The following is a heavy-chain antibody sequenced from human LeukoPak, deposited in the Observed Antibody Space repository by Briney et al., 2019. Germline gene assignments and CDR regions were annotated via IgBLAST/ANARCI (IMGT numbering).Heavy chain of an antibody. CDR3: ARGRYYYYFMDV. J-gene: IGHJ6*03. V-gene: IGHV4-38-2*02. Sequence: SETLSLTCSVSGYSISSGYYWGWIRQPPGKGLEWIGSMYHSGSTFYNPSLKSRVTISVDTSKNQLSLKLSSVTAADTAVYYCARGRYYYYFMDVWGKGTTVTVSS. CDR1: GYSISSGYY. CDR2: MYHSGST.